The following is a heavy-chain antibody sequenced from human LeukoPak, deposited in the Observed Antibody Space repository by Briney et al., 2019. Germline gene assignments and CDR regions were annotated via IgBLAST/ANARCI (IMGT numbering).Heavy chain of an antibody. V-gene: IGHV1-18*01. Sequence: GASVKVSCKASGYTFNDYGISWVRQAPGQGPEWMGWIGIYNGNINYAQKFQGRVTMTADTSTSTAYMELRSLRSDDTAVYYCAREWRGARGMKFYFDYWGQGTLVTVSS. CDR2: IGIYNGNI. CDR3: AREWRGARGMKFYFDY. J-gene: IGHJ4*02. D-gene: IGHD3-10*01. CDR1: GYTFNDYG.